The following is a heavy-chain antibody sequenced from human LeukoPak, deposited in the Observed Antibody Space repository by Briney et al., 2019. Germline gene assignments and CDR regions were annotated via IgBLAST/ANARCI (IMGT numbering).Heavy chain of an antibody. CDR2: INPSGGST. V-gene: IGHV1-46*01. J-gene: IGHJ4*02. CDR1: GYTFTSYY. Sequence: GASVKVSCKASGYTFTSYYMHWVRQAPGQGLEWMGIINPSGGSTSYAQKFQGRVTMTRDTSTSTVYMELSSLRSEDTAVYYCARGPPPAAAGTVFDYWGQGTLVTVSS. CDR3: ARGPPPAAAGTVFDY. D-gene: IGHD6-13*01.